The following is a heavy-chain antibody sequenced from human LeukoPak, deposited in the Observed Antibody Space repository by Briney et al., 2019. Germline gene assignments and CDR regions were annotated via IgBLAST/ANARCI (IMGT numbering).Heavy chain of an antibody. D-gene: IGHD6-13*01. CDR2: IYHSGST. Sequence: SQTLSLTCAVSGGSISSGGYSWSWIRQPPGKGLEWIGYIYHSGSTYYNPSLKSRVTISVDRSKNQFSLKLSSVTAADTAVCYCARGEGYSSPTFDYWGQGTLVTVSS. V-gene: IGHV4-30-2*01. J-gene: IGHJ4*02. CDR1: GGSISSGGYS. CDR3: ARGEGYSSPTFDY.